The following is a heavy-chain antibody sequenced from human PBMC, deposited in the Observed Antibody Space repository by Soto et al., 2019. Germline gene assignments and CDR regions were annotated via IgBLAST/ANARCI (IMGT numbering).Heavy chain of an antibody. Sequence: QVQLVQSGAEVKKPGASVKVSCKASGYTFTSYAMHWVRQAPGQRLEWMGWINAGNGNTKYSQKFQGRVTITRDTSASTAYMELSSLRSEDTAVYYCAGSWVEIAVAGTTDAFDIWGQGTMVTVSS. CDR1: GYTFTSYA. J-gene: IGHJ3*02. CDR2: INAGNGNT. V-gene: IGHV1-3*01. D-gene: IGHD6-19*01. CDR3: AGSWVEIAVAGTTDAFDI.